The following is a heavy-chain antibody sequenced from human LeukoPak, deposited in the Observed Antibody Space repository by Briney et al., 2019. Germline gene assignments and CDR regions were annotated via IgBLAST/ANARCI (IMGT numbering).Heavy chain of an antibody. CDR1: GFTFSIYA. CDR2: ISDSGGST. D-gene: IGHD1-1*01. V-gene: IGHV3-23*01. CDR3: ARENFMATSGTTFDI. J-gene: IGHJ3*02. Sequence: GSLRLSCAASGFTFSIYAMSWVRQAPGKGLEWVSGISDSGGSTYYADSVKGRFTISRDDAKNSLYLQMNSLRVEDTAVYYCARENFMATSGTTFDIWGQGTMVSVSS.